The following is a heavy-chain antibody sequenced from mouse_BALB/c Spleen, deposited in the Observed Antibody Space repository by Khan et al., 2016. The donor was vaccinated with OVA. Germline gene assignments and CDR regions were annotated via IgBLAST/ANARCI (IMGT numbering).Heavy chain of an antibody. J-gene: IGHJ3*01. Sequence: QVQLQQSGPELVKPGASVKMSCKASGYTFTDFLISWLKQRPGQGLEWIGEIYPGSGYIYYNEKFKGKVTLTSDKSSNTAYMQLTSLTSEDSAVYCCARAGYGGFAHWGQGTLVTVSA. D-gene: IGHD3-2*02. CDR2: IYPGSGYI. CDR3: ARAGYGGFAH. V-gene: IGHV1-77*01. CDR1: GYTFTDFL.